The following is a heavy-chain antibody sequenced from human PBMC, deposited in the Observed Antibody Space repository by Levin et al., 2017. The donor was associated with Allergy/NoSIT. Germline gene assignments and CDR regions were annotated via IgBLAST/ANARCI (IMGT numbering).Heavy chain of an antibody. CDR3: AREFSSSLGTDY. Sequence: GGSLILSFSSSFFPFLLSLLPFVPHSPFTFLYFVAVLSSDGRNQNYADSVKGRYTISRDNSKNTLYLHMSSLRAEDTAVYYCAREFSSSLGTDYWGQGTLVTVSP. D-gene: IGHD3-16*01. CDR1: FFPFLLSL. V-gene: IGHV3-30*15. CDR2: LSSDGRNQ. J-gene: IGHJ4*02.